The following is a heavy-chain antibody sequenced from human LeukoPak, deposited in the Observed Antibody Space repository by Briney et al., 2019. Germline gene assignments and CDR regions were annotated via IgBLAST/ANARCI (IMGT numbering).Heavy chain of an antibody. Sequence: GGSLRLSCAASGITFGSYGMSWIRQAPGKGLEWVSSISHTGGSPYYADSVKGRFTVSRDNSENTLYLQMNSLTVDDTAIYYCAKNADRGAYCRGGSCYPYYYYYMDVWGTGTTVTISS. V-gene: IGHV3-23*01. CDR2: ISHTGGSP. D-gene: IGHD2-15*01. CDR3: AKNADRGAYCRGGSCYPYYYYYMDV. CDR1: GITFGSYG. J-gene: IGHJ6*03.